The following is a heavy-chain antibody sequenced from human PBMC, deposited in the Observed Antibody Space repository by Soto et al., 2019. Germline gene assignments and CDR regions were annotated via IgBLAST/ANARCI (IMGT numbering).Heavy chain of an antibody. D-gene: IGHD3-22*01. CDR1: GGSISSGDYY. Sequence: QVQLQESGPGLVKPSQTLSLTCTVSGGSISSGDYYWSWIRQPPGKGLEWIGYIYYSGSTYYNPSLKSRVTISVDTSKNQFSLKLSSVTAADTAVYYCARDGRANPGGDYYDSSPDPTFDYWGQGTLVTVSS. CDR2: IYYSGST. V-gene: IGHV4-30-4*01. J-gene: IGHJ4*02. CDR3: ARDGRANPGGDYYDSSPDPTFDY.